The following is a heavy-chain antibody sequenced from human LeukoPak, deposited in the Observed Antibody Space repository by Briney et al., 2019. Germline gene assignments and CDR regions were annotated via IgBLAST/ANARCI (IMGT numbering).Heavy chain of an antibody. CDR3: ARICDSSGWYDAFDI. J-gene: IGHJ3*02. CDR1: GFSLSTSGMC. D-gene: IGHD6-19*01. CDR2: IDWDDDK. V-gene: IGHV2-70*01. Sequence: SGPALVKPTQTLTLTCTFSGFSLSTSGMCVSWIRQPPGKALEWLALIDWDDDKYYSTSLKTRLTISKDTSKNQVVLTMTNMDPVDTATYYCARICDSSGWYDAFDIWGQGTMVTVSS.